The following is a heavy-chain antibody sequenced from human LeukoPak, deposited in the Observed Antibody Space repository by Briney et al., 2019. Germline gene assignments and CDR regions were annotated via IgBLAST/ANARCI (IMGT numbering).Heavy chain of an antibody. V-gene: IGHV4-61*01. D-gene: IGHD3-10*01. J-gene: IGHJ3*02. CDR3: ARVEWFGELSPFDI. Sequence: KLSETLSLTCTVSGGSVSSGTYYWSWIRQPPGEGLEWIGYIYYSGSTNYNPSLKSRVTISVDTSKNQFSLKLSSVTAADTAVYYCARVEWFGELSPFDIWGQGTMVTVSS. CDR2: IYYSGST. CDR1: GGSVSSGTYY.